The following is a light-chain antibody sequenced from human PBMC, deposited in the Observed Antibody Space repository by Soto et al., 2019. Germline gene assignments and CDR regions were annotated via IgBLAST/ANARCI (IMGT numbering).Light chain of an antibody. CDR3: QQRPNWPPLT. CDR2: DAS. CDR1: QSVSSY. V-gene: IGKV3-11*01. Sequence: EIVLTQSPATLSLSPGERATLSCRASQSVSSYLAWYQQRPGQAPRLLIHDASNRATGIPARFSGSGSGTDFRLTISSLEPEDFAVYYCQQRPNWPPLTFGGGTKVAIK. J-gene: IGKJ4*01.